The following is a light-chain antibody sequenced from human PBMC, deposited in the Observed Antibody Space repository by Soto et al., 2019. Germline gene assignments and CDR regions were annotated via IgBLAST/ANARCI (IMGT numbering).Light chain of an antibody. CDR1: SSDVGSYNL. CDR3: CSYPGSSPPLGV. Sequence: QSALTQPASVSGSPGQSITISCTGTSSDVGSYNLVSWYQQHPGKAPKLMIYEVSKRPSGVSNRFSGSKSGNTASLTISGHHAEEGVGYSACSYPGSSPPLGVFGGGTNPPVL. CDR2: EVS. V-gene: IGLV2-23*02. J-gene: IGLJ3*02.